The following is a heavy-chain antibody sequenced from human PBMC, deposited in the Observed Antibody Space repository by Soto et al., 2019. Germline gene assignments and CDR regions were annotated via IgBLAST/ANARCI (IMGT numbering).Heavy chain of an antibody. CDR3: ARESLAGANWFDP. CDR1: GSTFTGYY. J-gene: IGHJ5*02. D-gene: IGHD2-21*01. CDR2: INPNSGGT. Sequence: ASFKFSCNASGSTFTGYYMHWVRQAPGQGLEWMGWINPNSGGTNYAQKFQGRVTMTRDTSISTAYMELSRLRSDDTAVYYCARESLAGANWFDPWGQGTLVTVSS. V-gene: IGHV1-2*02.